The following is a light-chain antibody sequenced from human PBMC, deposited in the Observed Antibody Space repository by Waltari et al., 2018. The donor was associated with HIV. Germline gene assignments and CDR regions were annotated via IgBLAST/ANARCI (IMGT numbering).Light chain of an antibody. Sequence: EIVLTQSPGTLSLSPGERATLSCRASQTVSTSYLSWYQKKPGQAPRLLIYGASSRATGIPDRFSGSGSGTDFTLTISRLEPEDFAVYYGQHHGPLTFGGGTKVEIK. V-gene: IGKV3-20*01. CDR3: QHHGPLT. J-gene: IGKJ4*01. CDR1: QTVSTSY. CDR2: GAS.